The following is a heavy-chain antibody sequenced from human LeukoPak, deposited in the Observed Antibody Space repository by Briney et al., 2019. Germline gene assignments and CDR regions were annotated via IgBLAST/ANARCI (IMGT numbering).Heavy chain of an antibody. D-gene: IGHD3-10*01. Sequence: GGSLRLSSAAPVFTLSRHWMSSVRQAPGKGLEWVANIKQDGSEKYYVDSVKGRFTISRDNAKNSLYLQMNSLRAEDTAVYYCARRTPITMVWGVIPLYYFDYWGQGTLVTVSS. CDR1: VFTLSRHW. V-gene: IGHV3-7*04. J-gene: IGHJ4*02. CDR2: IKQDGSEK. CDR3: ARRTPITMVWGVIPLYYFDY.